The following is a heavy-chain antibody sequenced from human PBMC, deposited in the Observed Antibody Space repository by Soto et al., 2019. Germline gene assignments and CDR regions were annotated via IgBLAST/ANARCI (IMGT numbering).Heavy chain of an antibody. CDR3: TRVMMVRGVNYFDY. J-gene: IGHJ4*02. Sequence: AASVKVSCRASGYAFTCCYMQWVRQAPGQGLEWMGWINPNSGGTNYAQKFQGWVTMTRDTSISTAYMELSRLRSDDTAVYYCTRVMMVRGVNYFDYWGQGTLVTVSS. CDR2: INPNSGGT. D-gene: IGHD3-10*01. V-gene: IGHV1-2*04. CDR1: GYAFTCCY.